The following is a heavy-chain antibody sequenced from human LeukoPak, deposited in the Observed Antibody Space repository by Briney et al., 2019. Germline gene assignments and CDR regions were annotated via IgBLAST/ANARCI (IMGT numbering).Heavy chain of an antibody. CDR2: ISSSSYK. J-gene: IGHJ4*02. CDR3: ASEIVVVPAAPKSDY. Sequence: PGRSLRLYCAASRFTYSSYSMNGVRQAPGKGLAGVSCISSSSYKYYADSGKGRFTISSDNAKNSLYLQMYSLRAEDTAVYYAASEIVVVPAAPKSDYWGQRTLVTVSS. CDR1: RFTYSSYS. D-gene: IGHD2-2*01. V-gene: IGHV3-21*01.